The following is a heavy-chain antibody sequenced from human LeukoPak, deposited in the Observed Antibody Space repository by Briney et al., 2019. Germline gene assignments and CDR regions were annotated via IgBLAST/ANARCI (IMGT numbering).Heavy chain of an antibody. D-gene: IGHD3-16*01. CDR1: GGSISSYY. CDR2: IYYSGST. V-gene: IGHV4-59*01. Sequence: SETLSLTCTVSGGSISSYYWSWIRQPPGKGLEWIGYIYYSGSTNYNPSLKSRVTISVDTSKNQFSLKLSSVTAADTAVYYCARGRGLGQRFHYYGMDVWGQGTTVTVSS. CDR3: ARGRGLGQRFHYYGMDV. J-gene: IGHJ6*02.